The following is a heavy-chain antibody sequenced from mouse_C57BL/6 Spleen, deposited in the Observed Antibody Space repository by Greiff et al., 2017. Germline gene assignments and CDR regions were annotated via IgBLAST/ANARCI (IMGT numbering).Heavy chain of an antibody. Sequence: EVQLVESGPGLAKPSQTLSLTCSVTGYSITSDYWNWIRKFPGNKLEYMGYISYSGSTYYNPSPKSRITITRDTSKNQYYLQLNSVTTEDTATYDGARVIYYDYPYFDYWGQGTTLTVSS. CDR2: ISYSGST. V-gene: IGHV3-8*01. CDR3: ARVIYYDYPYFDY. J-gene: IGHJ2*01. CDR1: GYSITSDY. D-gene: IGHD2-4*01.